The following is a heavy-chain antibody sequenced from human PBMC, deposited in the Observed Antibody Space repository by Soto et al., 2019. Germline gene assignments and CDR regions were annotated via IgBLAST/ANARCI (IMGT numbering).Heavy chain of an antibody. CDR3: FDY. V-gene: IGHV3-30*03. CDR1: GFTFSSYG. Sequence: GGSLRLSCAASGFTFSSYGMHWVRQAPGKGLEWVAVISYDGSNKYYADSVKGRFTISRDNSKNTLYLQMNSLRAEDTAVAGTFDYWGQGTLVTVSS. CDR2: ISYDGSNK. D-gene: IGHD6-13*01. J-gene: IGHJ4*02.